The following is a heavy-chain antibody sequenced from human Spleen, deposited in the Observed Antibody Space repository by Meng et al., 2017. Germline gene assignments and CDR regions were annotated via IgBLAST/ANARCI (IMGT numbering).Heavy chain of an antibody. V-gene: IGHV4-38-2*01. Sequence: SETLSLTCAVSGYSITGSYNWGWIRQSPGKGLEWIGSIYQSGSTYYNPSLKSRVTMSADTSKNQFSLKLSSVTAADTAVYYCARIVPPYSGYGEFDYWGQGTLVTVSS. CDR1: GYSITGSYN. CDR2: IYQSGST. J-gene: IGHJ4*02. CDR3: ARIVPPYSGYGEFDY. D-gene: IGHD5-12*01.